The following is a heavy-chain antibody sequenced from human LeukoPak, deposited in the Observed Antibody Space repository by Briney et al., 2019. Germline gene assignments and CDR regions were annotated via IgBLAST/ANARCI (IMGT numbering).Heavy chain of an antibody. CDR3: ASDLQPYSYAPFPLDY. D-gene: IGHD2-21*01. CDR2: ISGGGGST. J-gene: IGHJ4*02. Sequence: PGGSLRLSCAASGFTFTSYSMNWVRQAPGKGLEWVSTISGGGGSTYYADSVKGRFTISRDNSKNTLYLQMNSLRAEDTAVYYCASDLQPYSYAPFPLDYWGQGTLVTVSS. CDR1: GFTFTSYS. V-gene: IGHV3-23*01.